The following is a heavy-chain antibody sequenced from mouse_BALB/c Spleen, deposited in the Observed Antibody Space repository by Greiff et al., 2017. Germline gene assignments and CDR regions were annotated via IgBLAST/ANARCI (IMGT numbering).Heavy chain of an antibody. CDR2: INPYYGST. Sequence: VQLQQTGPELVKPGASVTISCKASGYSFTDYIMLWVKQSHGKSLEWIGNINPYYGSTSYNLKFKGKATLTVDKSSSTASMQLTSLTSEDSAVYYCAIRWEVGYAMDYWGQGTSVTVSS. CDR1: GYSFTDYI. V-gene: IGHV1-39*01. CDR3: AIRWEVGYAMDY. J-gene: IGHJ4*01. D-gene: IGHD2-3*01.